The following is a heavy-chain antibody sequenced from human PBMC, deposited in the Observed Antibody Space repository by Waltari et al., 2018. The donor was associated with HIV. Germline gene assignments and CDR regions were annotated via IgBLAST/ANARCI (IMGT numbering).Heavy chain of an antibody. Sequence: QVQLQESGPGLVKPSETLSLTCVVSGYSMNTEHYWGWIRQPPGKGLEWLGSASHSGGTVHNASLKSRVTISVDRSKNQCSLKVNSVTAADTAVYYCARAGVVPALFDLWGRGTLVTVSS. J-gene: IGHJ2*01. CDR2: ASHSGGT. CDR3: ARAGVVPALFDL. D-gene: IGHD3-3*01. CDR1: GYSMNTEHY. V-gene: IGHV4-38-2*01.